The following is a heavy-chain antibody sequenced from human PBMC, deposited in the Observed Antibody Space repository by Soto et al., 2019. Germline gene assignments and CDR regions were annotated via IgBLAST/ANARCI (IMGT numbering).Heavy chain of an antibody. Sequence: SETLSLTCTVSGGSISSSSYYWGWIRQPPGKGLEWIGSIYYSGSTYYNPSLKSRVTISVDTSKNQFSLKLSSVTAADTAVYYCARLGEVPQNWKRIDPWGQGTLVTVSS. V-gene: IGHV4-39*01. CDR2: IYYSGST. CDR3: ARLGEVPQNWKRIDP. J-gene: IGHJ5*02. CDR1: GGSISSSSYY. D-gene: IGHD1-1*01.